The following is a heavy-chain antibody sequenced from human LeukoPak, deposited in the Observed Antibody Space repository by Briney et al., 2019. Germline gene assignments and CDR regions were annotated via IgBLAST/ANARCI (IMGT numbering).Heavy chain of an antibody. Sequence: SETLSLTCTVSGYSISSGYYWGWIRQPPGKGLEWIGSIYHSGSTYYNPSLKSRVTISVDTSKNQFSLKLSSVTAADTAVYYCARDGVDMIVVVYWGQGTLVTVSS. CDR3: ARDGVDMIVVVY. CDR1: GYSISSGYY. J-gene: IGHJ4*02. D-gene: IGHD3-22*01. V-gene: IGHV4-38-2*02. CDR2: IYHSGST.